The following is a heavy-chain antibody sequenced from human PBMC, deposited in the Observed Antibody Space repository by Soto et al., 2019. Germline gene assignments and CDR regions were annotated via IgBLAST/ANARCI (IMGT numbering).Heavy chain of an antibody. CDR1: GFTFGDYA. CDR3: TRDPGYGSYTGDYYYYYYMDV. CDR2: IRSKAYGGTT. V-gene: IGHV3-49*03. J-gene: IGHJ6*03. D-gene: IGHD2-8*02. Sequence: GGSLRLSCTASGFTFGDYAMSWFRQAPGKGLEWVGFIRSKAYGGTTEYAASVKGRFTISRDDSKSIAYLQMNSLKTEDTAVYYCTRDPGYGSYTGDYYYYYYMDVWGKGTTVTVSS.